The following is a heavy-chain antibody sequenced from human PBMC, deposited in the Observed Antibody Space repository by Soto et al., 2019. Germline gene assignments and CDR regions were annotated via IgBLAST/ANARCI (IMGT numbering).Heavy chain of an antibody. D-gene: IGHD3-10*01. CDR1: GGSISSPGYY. J-gene: IGHJ5*02. CDR3: AKTTRRILRGVIMSWFDP. Sequence: PSETLSLTCTVSGGSISSPGYYWSWIRQHPGKGLEWIGYIHYSGSTYFNPSLKSRVSISVDTSKSQFSLKLTSVAAADTAVYYCAKTTRRILRGVIMSWFDPWGQGTLVTVSS. CDR2: IHYSGST. V-gene: IGHV4-31*03.